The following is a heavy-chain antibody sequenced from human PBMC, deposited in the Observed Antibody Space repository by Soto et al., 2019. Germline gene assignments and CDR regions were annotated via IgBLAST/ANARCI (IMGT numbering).Heavy chain of an antibody. D-gene: IGHD5-18*01. Sequence: PSETLSLTWTVAGGSISSSSYYWGWIRQPPGKGLEWIGSIYYSGSTYYNPSLKSRVTISVDTSKNQFSLKLSSVTAADTAVYYCARGVYSYGLSYYYYMDVWGKGTTVTVSS. V-gene: IGHV4-39*01. CDR3: ARGVYSYGLSYYYYMDV. CDR1: GGSISSSSYY. CDR2: IYYSGST. J-gene: IGHJ6*03.